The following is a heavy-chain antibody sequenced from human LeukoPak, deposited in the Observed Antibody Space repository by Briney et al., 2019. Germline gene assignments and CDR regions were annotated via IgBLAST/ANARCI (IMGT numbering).Heavy chain of an antibody. D-gene: IGHD3-10*01. CDR1: GYTFTGYY. CDR3: ARGYYGSGSPDN. CDR2: INPNSGGT. V-gene: IGHV1-2*02. J-gene: IGHJ4*02. Sequence: ASVQVSCKASGYTFTGYYMHWVGQAPGQGLEWMGWINPNSGGTNFAQEFQGRVTMTSDTTISTAYMELSRLRSDDTAVYYCARGYYGSGSPDNWGQGTLVTVSS.